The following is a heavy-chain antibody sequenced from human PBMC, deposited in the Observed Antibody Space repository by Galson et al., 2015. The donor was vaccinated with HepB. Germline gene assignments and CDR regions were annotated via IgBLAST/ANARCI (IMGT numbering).Heavy chain of an antibody. Sequence: QSGAEVKKPGESLKISCKGSGYSFTSYWIGWVRQMPGKGLEWMGIIYPGDSDTRYSPSFQGQVTISADKSISTAYLQWSSLKASDTAMYYCARQGVRGTMVRGAIAYYYYGMDVWGQGTTVTVSS. D-gene: IGHD3-10*01. V-gene: IGHV5-51*01. CDR1: GYSFTSYW. CDR3: ARQGVRGTMVRGAIAYYYYGMDV. CDR2: IYPGDSDT. J-gene: IGHJ6*02.